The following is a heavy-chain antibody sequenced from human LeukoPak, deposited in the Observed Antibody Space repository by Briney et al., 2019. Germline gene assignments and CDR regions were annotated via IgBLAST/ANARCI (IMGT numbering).Heavy chain of an antibody. CDR3: AREMDSSSWDYYYYGMDV. V-gene: IGHV1-2*02. CDR2: INPNSGGT. D-gene: IGHD6-13*01. CDR1: GYTFTGYY. J-gene: IGHJ6*02. Sequence: GALVKVSCKASGYTFTGYYMHWVRQAPGQGLEWMGWINPNSGGTNYAQKFQGRVTMTRDTSISTAYMELSRLRSDDTAVYYCAREMDSSSWDYYYYGMDVWGQGTTVTVSS.